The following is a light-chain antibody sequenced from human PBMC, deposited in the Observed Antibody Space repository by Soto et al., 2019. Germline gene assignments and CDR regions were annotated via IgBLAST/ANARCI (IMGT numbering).Light chain of an antibody. J-gene: IGLJ1*01. V-gene: IGLV2-14*01. CDR1: SSDVGGYNY. CDR3: SSYTSSSTL. Sequence: QSALTQPASVSGSPGQPITISCTGTSSDVGGYNYVSWYQQHPGKAPKLMIYDVSNRPSGVSNRFSGSKSGNTASLTISGLQAEDEADYYCSSYTSSSTLFGTGTKLTVL. CDR2: DVS.